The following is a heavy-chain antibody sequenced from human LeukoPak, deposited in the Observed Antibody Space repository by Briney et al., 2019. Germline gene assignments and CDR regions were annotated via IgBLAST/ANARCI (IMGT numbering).Heavy chain of an antibody. D-gene: IGHD3-22*01. CDR2: INHSGST. Sequence: PSETLSLTCAVYGGSFSGYYWSWIRQPPGKGLEWIGEINHSGSTNYNPSLKSRVTISVDTSKNQFSLKLTSVTAADTAVHYCARGPPLSDYYDGSGYYYFDYWGQGTLVTVSS. J-gene: IGHJ4*02. CDR3: ARGPPLSDYYDGSGYYYFDY. CDR1: GGSFSGYY. V-gene: IGHV4-34*01.